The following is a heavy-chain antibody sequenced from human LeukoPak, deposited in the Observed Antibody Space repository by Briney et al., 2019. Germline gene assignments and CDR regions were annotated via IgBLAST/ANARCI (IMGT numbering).Heavy chain of an antibody. Sequence: GGSLRLSCAASGFTLSSYDMSWVRQAPGKGLEWVSGISGSGGSTDYADSVKGRFTISRDNSKNTLYVQMNSLRAEDTAVYYCAKSRAHAYSHFDYWGQGTLVTVSS. CDR3: AKSRAHAYSHFDY. D-gene: IGHD3-16*01. V-gene: IGHV3-23*01. CDR1: GFTLSSYD. CDR2: ISGSGGST. J-gene: IGHJ4*02.